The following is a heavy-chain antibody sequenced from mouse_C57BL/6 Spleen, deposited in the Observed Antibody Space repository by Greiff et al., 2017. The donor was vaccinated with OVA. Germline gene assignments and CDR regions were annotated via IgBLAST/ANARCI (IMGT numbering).Heavy chain of an antibody. CDR2: IYPGSGST. D-gene: IGHD1-1*01. V-gene: IGHV1-55*01. CDR3: ARTGYLLLRDFDV. CDR1: GYTFTSYW. Sequence: VKLQQPGAELVKPGASVKMSCKASGYTFTSYWITWVKQRPGQGLEWIGDIYPGSGSTNYNEKFKSKATLTVDTSSSTAYMQLSSLTSEDSAVYYCARTGYLLLRDFDVWGTGTTVTVSS. J-gene: IGHJ1*03.